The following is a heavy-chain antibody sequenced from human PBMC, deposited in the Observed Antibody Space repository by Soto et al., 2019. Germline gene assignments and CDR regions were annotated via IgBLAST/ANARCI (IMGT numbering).Heavy chain of an antibody. V-gene: IGHV4-4*02. CDR2: IYHSGST. J-gene: IGHJ4*02. CDR3: ARARYRSSWSHFDY. CDR1: GGSISSSNW. D-gene: IGHD6-13*01. Sequence: PSETLSLTCAVSGGSISSSNWWSWVRQPPGKGLEWIGEIYHSGSTNYNPSLKSRVTISVDKSKNQFSLKLSSVTAADTAVYYCARARYRSSWSHFDYWGQGTLVTVSS.